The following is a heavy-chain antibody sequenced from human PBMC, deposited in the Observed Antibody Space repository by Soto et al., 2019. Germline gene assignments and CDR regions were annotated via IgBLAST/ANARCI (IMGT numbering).Heavy chain of an antibody. CDR1: GYTFTSYA. V-gene: IGHV1-8*02. CDR2: MNANSGNT. J-gene: IGHJ4*02. Sequence: GASVKVSCKASGYTFTSYAMHWVRQAPGQRLEWMGWMNANSGNTGYAQKFQGRVTMTRNTFISTAYMELSSLRSEDTAVYYCARAYSYGHTGGIDYWGQGTLVTVSS. CDR3: ARAYSYGHTGGIDY. D-gene: IGHD5-18*01.